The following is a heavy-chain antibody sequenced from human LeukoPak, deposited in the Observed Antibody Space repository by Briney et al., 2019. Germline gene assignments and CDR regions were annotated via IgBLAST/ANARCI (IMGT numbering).Heavy chain of an antibody. J-gene: IGHJ4*02. CDR3: AREGKQWLVHFDY. D-gene: IGHD6-19*01. CDR2: INPSGGST. Sequence: GASVKVSCKASGYTFTSYGISWVRQAPGQGLEWMGIINPSGGSTSYAQKFQGRVTMTRDMSTSTVYMELSSLRSEDTAVYYCAREGKQWLVHFDYWGQGTLVTVSS. V-gene: IGHV1-46*01. CDR1: GYTFTSYG.